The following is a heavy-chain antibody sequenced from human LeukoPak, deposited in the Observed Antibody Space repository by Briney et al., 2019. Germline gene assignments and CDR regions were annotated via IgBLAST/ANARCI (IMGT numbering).Heavy chain of an antibody. CDR3: AKSYYDFWSGYYQTFDY. V-gene: IGHV3-30*18. D-gene: IGHD3-3*01. CDR1: GFIFSTYD. J-gene: IGHJ4*02. CDR2: ISYDRSNK. Sequence: GGSLRLSCAASGFIFSTYDMHWVRQAPGKGLEWVAVISYDRSNKYYADSVKGRFTTSRDNSKNTLYLQMNSLRAEDTAVYYCAKSYYDFWSGYYQTFDYWGQGTLVTVSS.